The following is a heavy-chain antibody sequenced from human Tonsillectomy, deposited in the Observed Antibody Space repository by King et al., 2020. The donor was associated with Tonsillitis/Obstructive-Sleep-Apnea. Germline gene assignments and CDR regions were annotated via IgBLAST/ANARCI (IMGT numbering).Heavy chain of an antibody. CDR2: IYHSGST. V-gene: IGHV4-4*02. CDR1: GGSISSSNW. Sequence: QLQESGPGLMKPSGTLSLTCAVSGGSISSSNWWTWVRQPPGKGLEWIGEIYHSGSTNYCPSLKSRVTISVDKSKNQFSLKLTSVTAADTAVYYCASTLPLQLERAGGGYYLDVWGTGTTVTVSS. J-gene: IGHJ6*03. CDR3: ASTLPLQLERAGGGYYLDV. D-gene: IGHD1-1*01.